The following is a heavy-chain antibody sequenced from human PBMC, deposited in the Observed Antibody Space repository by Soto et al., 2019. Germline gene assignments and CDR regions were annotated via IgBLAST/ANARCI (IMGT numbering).Heavy chain of an antibody. CDR2: IFYSGSA. D-gene: IGHD3-3*01. CDR1: DGSISNPIYY. CDR3: AGRTSLTSVEIFSGGLSGYNWVDP. J-gene: IGHJ5*01. V-gene: IGHV4-39*01. Sequence: QLQLQESGPGLVKPSETLSLTCSVSDGSISNPIYYWAWIRQPPGKGLEWIGSIFYSGSAYYNPSLKSRVTMSVDTSQNQFSLKLSSVTAADTAVYYCAGRTSLTSVEIFSGGLSGYNWVDPWGRGTLVTVSS.